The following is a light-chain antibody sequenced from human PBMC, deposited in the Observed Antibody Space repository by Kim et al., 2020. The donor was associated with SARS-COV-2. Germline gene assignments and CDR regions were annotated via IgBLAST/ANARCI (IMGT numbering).Light chain of an antibody. V-gene: IGLV2-14*04. J-gene: IGLJ3*02. Sequence: GQSVTIPCTGTCGSVGVYNFVSWYQQHPGKAPKLMIYDVSKRPSGVSDRFSGSKSGNTASLTISGLQAKDEAYYYCSSYTTGSTSVFGGGTKLTVL. CDR2: DVS. CDR3: SSYTTGSTSV. CDR1: CGSVGVYNF.